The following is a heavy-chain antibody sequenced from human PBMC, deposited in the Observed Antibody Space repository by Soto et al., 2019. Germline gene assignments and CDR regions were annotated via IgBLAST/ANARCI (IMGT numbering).Heavy chain of an antibody. V-gene: IGHV4-34*01. Sequence: PSATMSLTCSIYSGSCSVYDWSVIRQPPGKGLEWIGEISQSGNTNYSPSLMSRVSISIDTSMKQFSLNLASVSAADTAVYYCARAPKVSGSSQTRPDFWGQGTLVTVSS. CDR2: ISQSGNT. J-gene: IGHJ4*02. D-gene: IGHD6-6*01. CDR3: ARAPKVSGSSQTRPDF. CDR1: SGSCSVYD.